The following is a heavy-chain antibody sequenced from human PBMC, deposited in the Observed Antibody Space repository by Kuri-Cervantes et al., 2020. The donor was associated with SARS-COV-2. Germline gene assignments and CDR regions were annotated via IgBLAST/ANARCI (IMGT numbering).Heavy chain of an antibody. CDR1: GYTFTNYV. CDR3: YCAPKEGFDS. CDR2: VKTNNGNT. D-gene: IGHD2-21*01. V-gene: IGHV1-8*02. Sequence: ASVKVSCKASGYTFTNYVITWVRQAPGQGLEWMGMVKTNNGNTLYAQIFQGRVTMTRDTSTSTVYLELSSLTSEDTAIYYCYCAPKEGFDSWGQGTLVTVSS. J-gene: IGHJ4*02.